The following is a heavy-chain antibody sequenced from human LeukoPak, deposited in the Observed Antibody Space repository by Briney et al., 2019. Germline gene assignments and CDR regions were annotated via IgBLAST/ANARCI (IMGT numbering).Heavy chain of an antibody. D-gene: IGHD3-9*01. J-gene: IGHJ4*02. Sequence: GGSLRLSCAASGFTFSDSAMSWVRQAPGKGLEWVSAISGSGGSTYYADSVKGRFTISRDNSKNTLYLQMNSLRAEDTAVYYCAKFPNYDILTGYSIDYWGQGTLVTVSS. V-gene: IGHV3-23*01. CDR1: GFTFSDSA. CDR2: ISGSGGST. CDR3: AKFPNYDILTGYSIDY.